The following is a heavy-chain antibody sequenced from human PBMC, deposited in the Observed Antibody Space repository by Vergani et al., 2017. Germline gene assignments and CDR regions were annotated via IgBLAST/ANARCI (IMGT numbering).Heavy chain of an antibody. CDR3: ARHVYGMDV. V-gene: IGHV4-59*11. CDR1: GGSISSHY. J-gene: IGHJ6*02. CDR2: IYYSGST. Sequence: QLQLQESGPGLVKPSETLSLTCTVSGGSISSHYWSWIRQPPGKGLEWIGYIYYSGSTNYNPSLKSRVTISVDTSKNQFSLKLSSVTAADTAVYYCARHVYGMDVWGQGTTVTVSS.